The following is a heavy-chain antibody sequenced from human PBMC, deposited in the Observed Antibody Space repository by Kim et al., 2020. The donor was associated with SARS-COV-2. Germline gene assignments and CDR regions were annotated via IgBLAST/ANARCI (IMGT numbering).Heavy chain of an antibody. J-gene: IGHJ6*02. Sequence: VKGRFTISRDNSKNTLYLQMNSLRAEDTAVYYCAKTLAARPRPQLYGMDVWGQGTTVTVSS. V-gene: IGHV3-23*01. D-gene: IGHD6-6*01. CDR3: AKTLAARPRPQLYGMDV.